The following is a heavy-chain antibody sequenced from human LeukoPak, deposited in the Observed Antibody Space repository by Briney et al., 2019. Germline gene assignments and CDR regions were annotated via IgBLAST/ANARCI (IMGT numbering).Heavy chain of an antibody. CDR1: GYTFTGYY. D-gene: IGHD3-9*01. J-gene: IGHJ4*02. CDR3: ARVEIGLRYWLLSPPHPFDY. Sequence: ASVKVSCKASGYTFTGYYMHWVRQAPGQGLEWMGWINPNSGGTNYAQKLQGRVTMATDTSTSTAYMELRSLRSDDTAVYYCARVEIGLRYWLLSPPHPFDYWGQGTLVTVSS. CDR2: INPNSGGT. V-gene: IGHV1-2*02.